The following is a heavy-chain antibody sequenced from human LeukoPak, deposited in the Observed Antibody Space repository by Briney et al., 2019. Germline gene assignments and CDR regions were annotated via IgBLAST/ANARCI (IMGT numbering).Heavy chain of an antibody. Sequence: PSETLSLTCTVSGVSITSYYWSWLRQPAGQGLEWSGRIYASGSPNYTPSLRSRVNMSVATSKNRFSLKLSSVTAADTALYYCARERKSTEAYFDYWGQGILVTVSS. CDR2: IYASGSP. CDR3: ARERKSTEAYFDY. V-gene: IGHV4-4*07. CDR1: GVSITSYY. J-gene: IGHJ4*02. D-gene: IGHD5/OR15-5a*01.